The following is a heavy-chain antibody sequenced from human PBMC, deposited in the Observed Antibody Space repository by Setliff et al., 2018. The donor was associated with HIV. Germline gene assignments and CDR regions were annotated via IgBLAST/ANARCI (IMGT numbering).Heavy chain of an antibody. CDR3: AKEDQRVTSVDY. CDR1: GLTFSNYW. V-gene: IGHV3-74*01. Sequence: GGSLRLSCVASGLTFSNYWMHWVRQAPGKGLVWVSRIDSDGSDTDYADSVRGRFTISRDNAKNTLFLQMNSLRSEDTAVYYCAKEDQRVTSVDYWGQGTPVTVSS. CDR2: IDSDGSDT. J-gene: IGHJ4*02. D-gene: IGHD2-2*01.